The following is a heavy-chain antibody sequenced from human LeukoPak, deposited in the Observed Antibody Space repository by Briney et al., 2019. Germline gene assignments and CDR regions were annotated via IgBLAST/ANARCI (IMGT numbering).Heavy chain of an antibody. Sequence: GGSLRLSCATSGFTFSDYYMSWIRQAPGKGLEWVSYISSSGTYTNSGDSVKGRFTISRDYPKNSLYLQMGSLRAEDTAVYYCARQGGDILTGYLDYWGQGTLVTVSS. V-gene: IGHV3-11*03. CDR2: ISSSGTYT. J-gene: IGHJ4*02. D-gene: IGHD3-9*01. CDR3: ARQGGDILTGYLDY. CDR1: GFTFSDYY.